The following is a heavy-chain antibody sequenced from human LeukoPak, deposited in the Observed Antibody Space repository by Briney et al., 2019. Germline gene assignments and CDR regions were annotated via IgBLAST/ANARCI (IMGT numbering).Heavy chain of an antibody. CDR3: AKGLRPLDY. V-gene: IGHV3-21*06. J-gene: IGHJ4*02. Sequence: GGSLRLSCAASGFTFSSYSMNWVRQAPGKGLEWVSFISSSSTYIYYADSLKGRFTISRDNAKNSLYLQMNSLRAEDTAVYYCAKGLRPLDYWGQGTLVTVSS. CDR2: ISSSSTYI. CDR1: GFTFSSYS.